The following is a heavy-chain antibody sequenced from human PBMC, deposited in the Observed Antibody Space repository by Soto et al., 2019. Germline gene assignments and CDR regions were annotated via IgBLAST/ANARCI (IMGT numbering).Heavy chain of an antibody. Sequence: PSETLSLTCAVSGGSISSGGYSWSWIRQPPGKGLEWIGYIYHSGSTYYNPSLKSRVTISVDRSKNQFSLKLSSVTAADTAVYYCARRIAAAGTPNDAFDIWGQGTMVTVSS. CDR2: IYHSGST. J-gene: IGHJ3*02. CDR1: GGSISSGGYS. D-gene: IGHD6-13*01. CDR3: ARRIAAAGTPNDAFDI. V-gene: IGHV4-30-2*01.